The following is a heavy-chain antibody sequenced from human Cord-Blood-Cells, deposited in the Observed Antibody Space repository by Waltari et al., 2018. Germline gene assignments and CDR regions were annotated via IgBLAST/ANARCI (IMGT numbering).Heavy chain of an antibody. CDR3: ARGIAAAGTFDY. Sequence: QVQLQQWGAGLLKPSETLSLTCAVYGGSFSGYYWSWIRQPPGKGLEWIGEINHSGSTNYNPSLKSRVTISVDTSKNQFSLKLSSVTAADTAVYYCARGIAAAGTFDYWGQGTLVTVSS. J-gene: IGHJ4*02. D-gene: IGHD6-13*01. CDR2: INHSGST. CDR1: GGSFSGYY. V-gene: IGHV4-34*01.